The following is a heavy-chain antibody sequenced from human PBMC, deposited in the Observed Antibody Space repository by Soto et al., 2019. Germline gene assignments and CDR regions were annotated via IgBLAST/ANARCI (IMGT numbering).Heavy chain of an antibody. CDR2: IYYGGNT. V-gene: IGHV4-59*12. D-gene: IGHD2-2*01. J-gene: IGHJ5*02. CDR1: GGSISSFY. Sequence: TLSLTCTVSGGSISSFYWSWIRQPPGKGLEWIGYIYYGGNTNYNPSLKSRLTISVDTSKNQFSLKLSSVTAADTAVYYCARDLGFCSSTSCYPYFDPWGQGTLVTVSS. CDR3: ARDLGFCSSTSCYPYFDP.